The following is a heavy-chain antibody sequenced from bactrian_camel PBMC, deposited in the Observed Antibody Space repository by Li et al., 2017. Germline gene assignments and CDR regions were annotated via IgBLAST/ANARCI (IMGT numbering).Heavy chain of an antibody. CDR2: IDDDGIT. Sequence: HVQLVESGGGSVQAGGSLRLSCAASGYDVSRYCMGWFRQYPGKQREGVATIDDDGITSYIDSVKGRFTISQDNAKNTLYLQMSSLKLEDTAVYYCAAEWNFRTCTWSGASAFRYKGQGTQVTVS. CDR1: GYDVSRYC. J-gene: IGHJ4*01. V-gene: IGHV3S53*01. D-gene: IGHD1*01.